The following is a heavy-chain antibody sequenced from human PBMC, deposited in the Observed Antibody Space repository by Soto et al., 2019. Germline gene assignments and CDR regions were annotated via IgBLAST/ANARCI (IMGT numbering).Heavy chain of an antibody. CDR3: AKDFGYSSSPGISYYFDY. D-gene: IGHD6-6*01. V-gene: IGHV3-74*01. J-gene: IGHJ4*02. CDR1: GFIFSNYW. Sequence: GGSLRLSCAASGFIFSNYWMHWVRQAPGKGLVWVSRINTDESSTSYADSVKGRFTISRDNSKNTLYLQMNSLRAEDTAVYYCAKDFGYSSSPGISYYFDYWGQGTLVTVSS. CDR2: INTDESST.